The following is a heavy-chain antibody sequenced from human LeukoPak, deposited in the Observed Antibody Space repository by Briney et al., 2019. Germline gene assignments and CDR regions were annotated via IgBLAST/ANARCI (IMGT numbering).Heavy chain of an antibody. D-gene: IGHD3-22*01. CDR1: GFTFSSYW. CDR2: INSDGSST. J-gene: IGHJ4*02. CDR3: AKVRRGSSGYSDY. Sequence: GGSLRLSCAASGFTFSSYWMHWVRQAPGKGLVWVSRINSDGSSTSYADSVRGRFSISRDNAKNTLYLQMNSLRAEDTAVYYCAKVRRGSSGYSDYWGQGTLVTVSS. V-gene: IGHV3-74*01.